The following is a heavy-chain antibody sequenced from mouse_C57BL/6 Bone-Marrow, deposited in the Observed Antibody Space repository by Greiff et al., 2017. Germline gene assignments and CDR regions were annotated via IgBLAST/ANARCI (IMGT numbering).Heavy chain of an antibody. D-gene: IGHD1-1*01. CDR1: GYTFTSYD. CDR2: INPRDGST. Sequence: QVQLQQSGPELVKPGASVKLSCKASGYTFTSYDINWVKQRPGQGLEWIGWINPRDGSTKYKEKFNGKATWNVDTSSSTAYMELHSLTSEDSAVYFCARLEFDGSSGDWYFDVWGTGTTVTVSS. J-gene: IGHJ1*03. V-gene: IGHV1-85*01. CDR3: ARLEFDGSSGDWYFDV.